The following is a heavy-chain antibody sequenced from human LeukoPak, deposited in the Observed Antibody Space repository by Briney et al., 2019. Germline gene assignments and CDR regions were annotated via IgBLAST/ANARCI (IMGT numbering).Heavy chain of an antibody. Sequence: GGSLRLSCAASGFTFSDYYMSWIRQAPGKGLEWASYISSSGSTIYYADSVKGRFTISRDNAKNSLYLQMNSLRAEDTAVYYCARERPNTQELRDAFDIWGQGTMVTVSS. J-gene: IGHJ3*02. D-gene: IGHD1-26*01. CDR2: ISSSGSTI. V-gene: IGHV3-11*04. CDR3: ARERPNTQELRDAFDI. CDR1: GFTFSDYY.